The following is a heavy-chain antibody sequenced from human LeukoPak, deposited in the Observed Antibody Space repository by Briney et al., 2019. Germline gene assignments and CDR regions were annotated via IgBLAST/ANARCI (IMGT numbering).Heavy chain of an antibody. CDR2: INTNTGNP. CDR1: GYTFTSYA. CDR3: ARRRDCSGGSCYFSTTNYYYYGMDV. Sequence: ASVKVSCKASGYTFTSYAMNWVRQAPGQGLEWMGWINTNTGNPTYAQGFTGRFVFSWDTSVSTAYLQISSLKAEDTAVYYCARRRDCSGGSCYFSTTNYYYYGMDVWGQGTTVTVSS. D-gene: IGHD2-15*01. V-gene: IGHV7-4-1*02. J-gene: IGHJ6*02.